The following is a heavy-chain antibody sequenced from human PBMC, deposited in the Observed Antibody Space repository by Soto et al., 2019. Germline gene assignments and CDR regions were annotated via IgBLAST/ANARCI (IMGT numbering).Heavy chain of an antibody. Sequence: PSETLSLTCTVSGGSISNSCWSWIRQPPGEGLEWIGHIFDSGTTYTNPSLRSQVAISLDTSKNHFSLTLSSVTAADTAVYYCARGPSGDKVHYWGQGALVTVSS. J-gene: IGHJ4*02. D-gene: IGHD7-27*01. V-gene: IGHV4-30-4*01. CDR1: GGSISNSC. CDR3: ARGPSGDKVHY. CDR2: IFDSGTT.